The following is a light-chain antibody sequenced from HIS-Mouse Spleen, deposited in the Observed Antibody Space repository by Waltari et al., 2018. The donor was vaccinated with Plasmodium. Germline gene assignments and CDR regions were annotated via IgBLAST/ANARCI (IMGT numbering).Light chain of an antibody. Sequence: SYELTQPPSVSVSPGQTASITCSGDKLGDKYACWYQQKPGQSPVLVIYQEIKRPSGIPERFSGSNSGNTATLTISGTQAMDEADYYCQAWDSSTAVFGGGTKLTVL. J-gene: IGLJ3*02. V-gene: IGLV3-1*01. CDR3: QAWDSSTAV. CDR2: QEI. CDR1: KLGDKY.